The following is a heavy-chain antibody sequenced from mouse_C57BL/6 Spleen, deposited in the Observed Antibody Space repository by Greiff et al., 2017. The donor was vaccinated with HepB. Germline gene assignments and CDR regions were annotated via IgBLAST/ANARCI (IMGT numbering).Heavy chain of an antibody. Sequence: EVQRVESGEGLVKPGGSLKLSCAASGLTFSSYAMSWVRQTPEKRLEWVAYISSGGDYIYYADTVKGRFTISRDNARNTLYLQMSSLKSEDTAMYYCTRDRDGTVYFDYWGQGTTLTVSS. CDR3: TRDRDGTVYFDY. CDR1: GLTFSSYA. J-gene: IGHJ2*01. V-gene: IGHV5-9-1*02. CDR2: ISSGGDYI. D-gene: IGHD4-1*01.